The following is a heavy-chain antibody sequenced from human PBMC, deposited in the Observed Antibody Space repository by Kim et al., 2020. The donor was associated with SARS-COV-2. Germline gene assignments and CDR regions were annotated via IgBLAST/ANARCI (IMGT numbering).Heavy chain of an antibody. CDR2: INHSGST. CDR3: ARGLIGNEVSYYDYGLDV. J-gene: IGHJ6*02. CDR1: GGSFSDYY. Sequence: SETLSLTCAFYGGSFSDYYWSWIRQTPGKGLEWIGEINHSGSTNYNSSLKSRVAISLDTSKSQFSLSLTSVTAADTGVYYCARGLIGNEVSYYDYGLDVGGQGTTVTVSS. D-gene: IGHD1-20*01. V-gene: IGHV4-34*01.